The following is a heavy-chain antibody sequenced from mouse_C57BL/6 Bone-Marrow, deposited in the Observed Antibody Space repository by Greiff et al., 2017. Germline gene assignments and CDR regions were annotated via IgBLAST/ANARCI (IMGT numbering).Heavy chain of an antibody. CDR1: GYTFTSYW. D-gene: IGHD1-1*01. CDR2: INPSNGGT. J-gene: IGHJ2*01. V-gene: IGHV1-53*01. Sequence: QVQLQQPGTELVKPGASVKLSCKASGYTFTSYWMPWVKQRPGQGLEWIGNINPSNGGTNYNEKFKSKATLPVAKSSSTAYMQLSSLTSEDAAVYYCARINYYSSSDYGGQGTTLTVSA. CDR3: ARINYYSSSDY.